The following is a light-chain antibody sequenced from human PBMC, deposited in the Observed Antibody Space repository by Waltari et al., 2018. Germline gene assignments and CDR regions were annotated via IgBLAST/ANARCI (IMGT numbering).Light chain of an antibody. J-gene: IGKJ1*01. Sequence: ERVMTQSPATLSVSTGERATPSCRASQSVSNNLAGYQQKPGQAPRLLIYGASTRATDIPARFSGSGSGTEFTLTISSLQSEDFAVYYCQQYNNWLWTFGQGTKVEVK. V-gene: IGKV3-15*01. CDR2: GAS. CDR3: QQYNNWLWT. CDR1: QSVSNN.